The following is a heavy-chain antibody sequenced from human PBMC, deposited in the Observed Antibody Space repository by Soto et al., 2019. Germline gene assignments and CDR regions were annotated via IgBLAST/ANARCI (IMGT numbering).Heavy chain of an antibody. CDR3: AISQDRGGRTTFIY. Sequence: GGSLRLSCAVSGFTFDDNAMHWVRQAPEKGLEWVSGINWKSDIGYADSVKGRFTISRDNAENSLYLQMNSLRAEDTALYYCAISQDRGGRTTFIYWGQGTNVTVYS. D-gene: IGHD3-16*01. V-gene: IGHV3-9*01. J-gene: IGHJ4*02. CDR2: INWKSDI. CDR1: GFTFDDNA.